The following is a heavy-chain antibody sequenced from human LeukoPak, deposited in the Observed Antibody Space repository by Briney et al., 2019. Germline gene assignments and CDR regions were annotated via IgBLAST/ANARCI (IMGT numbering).Heavy chain of an antibody. D-gene: IGHD2-2*01. Sequence: GASVKVSCKASGGTFSSYAISWVRQAPGQGLEWMGGIIPIFGTANYAQKFQGRVTITADGSTSTAYMELSSLRSEDTAVYYCARAPIGVVPAASYYYYYYMDVWGKGTTVTVSS. CDR1: GGTFSSYA. CDR2: IIPIFGTA. V-gene: IGHV1-69*13. J-gene: IGHJ6*03. CDR3: ARAPIGVVPAASYYYYYYMDV.